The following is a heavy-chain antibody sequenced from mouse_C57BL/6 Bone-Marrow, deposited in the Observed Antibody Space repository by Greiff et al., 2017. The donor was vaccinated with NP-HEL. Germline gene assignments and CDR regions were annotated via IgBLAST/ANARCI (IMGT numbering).Heavy chain of an antibody. CDR1: GFNIKNTY. CDR2: IDPANGNT. J-gene: IGHJ2*01. V-gene: IGHV14-3*01. CDR3: ASPCRGLLPFFDY. Sequence: EVKLQESVAELVRPGASVKLSCTASGFNIKNTYMHWVKQRPEQGLEWIGRIDPANGNTKYAPKFQGKATITADTSSNTAYLQLSSLTSEDTAIYYCASPCRGLLPFFDYWGQGTTLTVSS. D-gene: IGHD2-3*01.